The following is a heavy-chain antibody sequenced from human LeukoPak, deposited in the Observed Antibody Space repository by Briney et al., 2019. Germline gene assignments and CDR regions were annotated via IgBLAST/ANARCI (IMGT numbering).Heavy chain of an antibody. CDR3: ASLSSGCLDY. CDR2: IDYSVST. Sequence: SETLSLTCTVSGDSSSNSIYYWGWIRQPPGKGLEWIGSIDYSVSTYYNPSLKSRVTISVDTSKNQFSLKLSSVTAADTAVYYCASLSSGCLDYWGQGTLVTVSS. V-gene: IGHV4-39*07. CDR1: GDSSSNSIYY. D-gene: IGHD6-19*01. J-gene: IGHJ4*02.